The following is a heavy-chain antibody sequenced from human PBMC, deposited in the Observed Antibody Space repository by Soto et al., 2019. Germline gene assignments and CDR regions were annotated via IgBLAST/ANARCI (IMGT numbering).Heavy chain of an antibody. V-gene: IGHV3-53*01. CDR2: IYSGGST. CDR3: ARDQSSGWLNWFDP. J-gene: IGHJ5*02. Sequence: GESLKISCAASGFTVSSNYMSWVRQAPGKGLEWVSVIYSGGSTYYADSVKGRFTISRDNSKNTLYLQMNSLRAEDTAVYYCARDQSSGWLNWFDPWGQGTLVTVSS. CDR1: GFTVSSNY. D-gene: IGHD6-19*01.